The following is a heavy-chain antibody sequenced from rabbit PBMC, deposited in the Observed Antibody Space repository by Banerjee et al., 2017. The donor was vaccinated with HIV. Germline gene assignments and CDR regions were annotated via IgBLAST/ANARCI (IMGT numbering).Heavy chain of an antibody. Sequence: QQQLEESGGDLVKPEGSLTLTCTASGFSFSSHLYMCWVRQAPGNGMELIACIYGATGSSAWYANWAKGRFAISKASSTTVTLQMTSLTAADTATYFYARDLTEFIGWNFGWWGPGTLVSVS. V-gene: IGHV1S45*01. CDR1: GFSFSSHLY. CDR2: IYGATGSSA. CDR3: ARDLTEFIGWNFGW. D-gene: IGHD4-1*01. J-gene: IGHJ4*01.